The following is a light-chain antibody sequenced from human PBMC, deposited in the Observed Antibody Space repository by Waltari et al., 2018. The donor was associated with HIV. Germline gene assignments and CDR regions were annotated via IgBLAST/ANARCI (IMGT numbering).Light chain of an antibody. Sequence: QFALTQPLSASGSPGQSVTISCTGTSSDVGGYDYVSWYQQHPGKAPKLMLYEVTKRPSGVPDRFSGSKSGNTASLTVSGLQTEDEADYYCSSYAGSNNLIFGGGTKLTVL. CDR1: SSDVGGYDY. CDR3: SSYAGSNNLI. CDR2: EVT. V-gene: IGLV2-8*01. J-gene: IGLJ2*01.